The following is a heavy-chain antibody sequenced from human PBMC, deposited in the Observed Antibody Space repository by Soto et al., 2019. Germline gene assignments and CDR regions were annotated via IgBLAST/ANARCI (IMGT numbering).Heavy chain of an antibody. CDR3: ARVPTSYCTGGSCYASRGDSPDY. J-gene: IGHJ4*02. CDR2: IYYSGST. Sequence: PSETLSLTCAVYGGSFSGYYWSWIRQPPGKGLEWIGYIYYSGSTSYNPSLKSRVTISVDTSKNQFSLKLSSVTAADTAVYYCARVPTSYCTGGSCYASRGDSPDYWGQGTLVTVSS. CDR1: GGSFSGYY. V-gene: IGHV4-59*01. D-gene: IGHD2-15*01.